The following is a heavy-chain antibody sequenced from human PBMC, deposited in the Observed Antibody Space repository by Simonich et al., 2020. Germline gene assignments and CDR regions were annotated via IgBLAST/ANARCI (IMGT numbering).Heavy chain of an antibody. D-gene: IGHD3-22*01. V-gene: IGHV3-23*01. J-gene: IGHJ3*02. CDR3: VKDLGERITMIVVVIDAFDI. CDR1: GFTFSSYA. Sequence: GGGLVQPGGSLRLSCAASGFTFSSYAMSWVRQAPGKGLVWVSAISGSGGSTYYADSVKGRFTISRDNSKNTLYLQMNSLRAEDTAVYYCVKDLGERITMIVVVIDAFDIWGQGTMVTVSS. CDR2: ISGSGGST.